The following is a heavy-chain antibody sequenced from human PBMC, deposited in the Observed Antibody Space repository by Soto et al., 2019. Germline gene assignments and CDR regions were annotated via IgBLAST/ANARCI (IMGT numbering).Heavy chain of an antibody. J-gene: IGHJ6*02. D-gene: IGHD3-9*01. V-gene: IGHV3-30*18. CDR2: ISYDGSNK. CDR3: AKDLTYYDILTGYYPIQGVYYYGMDV. CDR1: GFTFSSYG. Sequence: TGGSLRLSCAASGFTFSSYGMHWVRQAPGKGLEWVAVISYDGSNKYYADSVKGRFTISRDNSKNTLYLQMDSLRAEDTAVYYCAKDLTYYDILTGYYPIQGVYYYGMDVWGQGTTVTVSS.